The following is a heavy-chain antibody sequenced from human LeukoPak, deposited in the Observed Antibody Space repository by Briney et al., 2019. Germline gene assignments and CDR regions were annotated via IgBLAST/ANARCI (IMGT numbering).Heavy chain of an antibody. J-gene: IGHJ4*02. Sequence: PSETLSLTCTVSGGSISSSSYYWGWIRQPPGKGLEWIGSIYYSGSTYYNPSLKSRVTISVDTSKNQFSLKLSSVTAADTAVYYCARRPGFRGYFDYWGQETLVTVSS. CDR1: GGSISSSSYY. CDR2: IYYSGST. V-gene: IGHV4-39*01. CDR3: ARRPGFRGYFDY. D-gene: IGHD2-15*01.